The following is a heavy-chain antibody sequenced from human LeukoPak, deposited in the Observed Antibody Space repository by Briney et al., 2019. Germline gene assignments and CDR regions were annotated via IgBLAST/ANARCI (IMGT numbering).Heavy chain of an antibody. CDR3: AKDTGRIVGATLYFDY. J-gene: IGHJ4*02. V-gene: IGHV3-23*01. CDR2: ISGSGGST. D-gene: IGHD1-26*01. Sequence: PGGSLRLSCAASGFTFSSYAMSWVRQAPGKGLEWVSAISGSGGSTYYADSVKGRFTISRDNSKNTLYLQMNSLRAEDTAVYYCAKDTGRIVGATLYFDYWGQGTLVTVSS. CDR1: GFTFSSYA.